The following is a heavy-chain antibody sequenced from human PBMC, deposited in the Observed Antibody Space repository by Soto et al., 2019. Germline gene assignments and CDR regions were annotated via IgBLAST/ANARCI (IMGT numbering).Heavy chain of an antibody. D-gene: IGHD6-13*01. V-gene: IGHV1-2*07. CDR1: GYTFTGYY. J-gene: IGHJ6*02. CDR2: INHNCGGT. Sequence: DSVKVSCKASGYTFTGYYMHWVRQAPGQGLEWMGCINHNCGGTNYAHEFQGRLHMNRDTSISTAYRELGRLRTDDTAVYYCARNPSAGYSSSWYGEYYYYGMDVWCQGTTVTVSS. CDR3: ARNPSAGYSSSWYGEYYYYGMDV.